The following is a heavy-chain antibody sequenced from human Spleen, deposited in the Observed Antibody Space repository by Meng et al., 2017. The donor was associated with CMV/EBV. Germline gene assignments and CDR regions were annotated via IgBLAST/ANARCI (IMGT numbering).Heavy chain of an antibody. V-gene: IGHV1-69*05. CDR2: IIPIFGTA. Sequence: KAAGGTFSRHSGAWVRQDPGQGLEWMGGIIPIFGTANYAQKFQGRVTITTDESTSTAYMELNSLRSEDTAVYYCAGGVEMATMQLDYWGQGTLVTVSS. J-gene: IGHJ4*02. D-gene: IGHD5-24*01. CDR1: GGTFSRHS. CDR3: AGGVEMATMQLDY.